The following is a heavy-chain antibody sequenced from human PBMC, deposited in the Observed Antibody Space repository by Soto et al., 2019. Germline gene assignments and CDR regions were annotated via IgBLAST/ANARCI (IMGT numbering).Heavy chain of an antibody. Sequence: PVGSLRLSCAASGFTFSSYAMSWVRQAPGKGLEWVSAISGSGSRAYYADSVKGRFTISRDNSKNTLYLQMNSLRAEDTAVYYWAKAPVLGPEFDFDMGGKGKMATV. J-gene: IGHJ3*02. V-gene: IGHV3-23*01. CDR1: GFTFSSYA. CDR2: ISGSGSRA. CDR3: AKAPVLGPEFDFDM. D-gene: IGHD3-16*01.